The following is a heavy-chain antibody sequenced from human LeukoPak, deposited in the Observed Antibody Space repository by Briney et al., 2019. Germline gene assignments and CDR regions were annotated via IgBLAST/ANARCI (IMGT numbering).Heavy chain of an antibody. CDR2: ISYDGSNK. J-gene: IGHJ4*02. CDR1: GFTFSNYN. D-gene: IGHD6-13*01. V-gene: IGHV3-30*18. CDR3: AKDFIYSSSWFDY. Sequence: GGSLRLSCAASGFTFSNYNMDWVRQAPGKGLEWVAVISYDGSNKYYADSVKGRFTIPRDNSKNTLYLQMNSLRAEDTAVYYCAKDFIYSSSWFDYWGQGTLVTVSS.